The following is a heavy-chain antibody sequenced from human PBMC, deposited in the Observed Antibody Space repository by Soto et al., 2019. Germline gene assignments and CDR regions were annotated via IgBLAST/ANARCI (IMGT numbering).Heavy chain of an antibody. CDR1: GFTFTIHS. Sequence: EVQLVESGGGLVQPGGSLRLSCAVSGFTFTIHSMIWVGQAPGRGLEWVSYISGARKTIYYADSLKGRFTISRDNAKNSLYLQMNSLRDEDTAVYYCARDGRQGYDMDVWGQGTTVTVSS. CDR2: ISGARKTI. V-gene: IGHV3-48*02. J-gene: IGHJ6*02. CDR3: ARDGRQGYDMDV.